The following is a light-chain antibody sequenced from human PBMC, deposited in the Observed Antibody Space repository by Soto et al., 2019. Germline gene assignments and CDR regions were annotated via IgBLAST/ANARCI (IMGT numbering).Light chain of an antibody. V-gene: IGKV1-27*01. CDR1: QSFSTY. Sequence: DFQMIQAPSSLSASLGDRVSIACLSIQSFSTYLAWYQQKPGKVPKLLISGISTLQSGVPSRFSGSGYGTEFTLTISNLEPEDVATYYCQKYNTAPLTFGGGTKV. CDR2: GIS. CDR3: QKYNTAPLT. J-gene: IGKJ4*01.